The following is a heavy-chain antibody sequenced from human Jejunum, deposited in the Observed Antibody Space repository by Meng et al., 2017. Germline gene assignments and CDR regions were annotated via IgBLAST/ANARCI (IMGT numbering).Heavy chain of an antibody. D-gene: IGHD6-25*01. V-gene: IGHV3-9*01. CDR2: ISWSSGVI. CDR1: GFTFDDYA. J-gene: IGHJ4*02. Sequence: SLKISCAASGFTFDDYAMHWVRQAPRKGLEWVSMISWSSGVIGYADSVKGRFTISRDNTKNSLYLEMNSLRDEDTAFYFCAKDIRYGSASWACDSWGQGTLVTVSS. CDR3: AKDIRYGSASWACDS.